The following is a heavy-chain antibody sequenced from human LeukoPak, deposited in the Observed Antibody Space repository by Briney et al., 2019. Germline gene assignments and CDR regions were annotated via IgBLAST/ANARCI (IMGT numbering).Heavy chain of an antibody. D-gene: IGHD3-22*01. CDR3: ASDSGSYDSSGYYFAFDI. Sequence: ASVKVSCKASGYTFTSYAMHWVRQAPGQRLEWMGWINAGNGNTKYSQKFQGRVTITRDTSASTAYMELSSLRSEDTAVYYCASDSGSYDSSGYYFAFDIWGQGTMVTVSS. CDR2: INAGNGNT. V-gene: IGHV1-3*01. CDR1: GYTFTSYA. J-gene: IGHJ3*02.